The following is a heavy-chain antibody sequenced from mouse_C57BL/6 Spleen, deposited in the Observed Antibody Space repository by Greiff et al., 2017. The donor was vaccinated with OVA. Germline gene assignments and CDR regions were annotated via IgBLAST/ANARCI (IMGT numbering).Heavy chain of an antibody. Sequence: VQLQESGTVLARPGASVKMSCKTSGYTFTSYWMHWVKQRPGQGLEWIGAIYPGNSDTSYNQKFKGKAKLTAVTSASTAYMELSSLTNEDSAVYYCTRSPSNKGVDYYAMDYWGQGTSVTVSS. D-gene: IGHD1-3*01. V-gene: IGHV1-5*01. CDR1: GYTFTSYW. CDR2: IYPGNSDT. CDR3: TRSPSNKGVDYYAMDY. J-gene: IGHJ4*01.